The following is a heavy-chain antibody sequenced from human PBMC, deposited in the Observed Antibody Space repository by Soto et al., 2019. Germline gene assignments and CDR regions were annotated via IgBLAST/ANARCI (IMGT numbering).Heavy chain of an antibody. J-gene: IGHJ4*02. CDR3: VSQRTSVLSQAYFDY. CDR1: AGSVSNSNNY. Sequence: PETLFLTCTPSAGSVSNSNNYWRWIRQSPGKGLEGIGSVYYRGRSYSKSSVKSRITISVDTSKNQFSLNLNSVTASDTAVYFCVSQRTSVLSQAYFDYWGPGALVTVSS. D-gene: IGHD2-8*01. V-gene: IGHV4-39*01. CDR2: VYYRGRS.